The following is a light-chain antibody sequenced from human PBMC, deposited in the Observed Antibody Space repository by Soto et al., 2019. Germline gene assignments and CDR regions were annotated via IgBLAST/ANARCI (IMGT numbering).Light chain of an antibody. CDR3: QQSYSNPQT. V-gene: IGKV1-39*01. CDR1: QSISTY. CDR2: AAS. J-gene: IGKJ2*01. Sequence: DIQMTQSPSSLSASVGDRVTITCRASQSISTYLNWYQHKPGEAPNLLIYAASSLQSGVPSRFSGSGSGTDFTLTISSLQPEDFATYYCQQSYSNPQTFGQGTNLEIK.